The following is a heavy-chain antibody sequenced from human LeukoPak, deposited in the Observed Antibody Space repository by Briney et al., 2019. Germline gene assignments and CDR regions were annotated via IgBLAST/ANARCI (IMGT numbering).Heavy chain of an antibody. Sequence: SETLSLTCAVSGDTISSGYYWAWIRQPPGEGPVWIGSIDHSGIPYYNPSLKSRVTISVDTSQNQFSLRVHSVTAADTAVYYCARDWRDLVLAPAAWYFDLWGRGTRVTVSS. D-gene: IGHD2-2*01. CDR2: IDHSGIP. CDR1: GDTISSGYY. J-gene: IGHJ2*01. CDR3: ARDWRDLVLAPAAWYFDL. V-gene: IGHV4-38-2*02.